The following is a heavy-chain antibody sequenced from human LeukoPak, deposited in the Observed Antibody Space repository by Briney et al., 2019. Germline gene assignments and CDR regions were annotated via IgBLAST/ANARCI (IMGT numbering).Heavy chain of an antibody. CDR2: IYYTGNT. Sequence: SETLSLTCTVSGGSLSGNYRSWLRQPPGKGLEWIGYIYYTGNTKYNPSLKSRVTISLDMSKNQFSLKLNSVTAADTAVYYCALTTVTTRAFDIWGQGTMVTVSS. V-gene: IGHV4-59*01. J-gene: IGHJ3*02. D-gene: IGHD4-17*01. CDR3: ALTTVTTRAFDI. CDR1: GGSLSGNY.